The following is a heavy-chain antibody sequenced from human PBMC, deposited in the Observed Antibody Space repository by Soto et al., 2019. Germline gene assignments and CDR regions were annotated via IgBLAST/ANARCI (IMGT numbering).Heavy chain of an antibody. V-gene: IGHV1-69*01. Sequence: QVQLVQSGAEVKKPGSSVKVSCKASGGTFSSYAISWVRQAPGQGLEWMGGIIPIFGTANYSQKFQGRVTITADESTSTAYMELSSLRSEDTAVYYCARVHLPLGMITFLDYWGQGTLVTVSS. D-gene: IGHD3-16*01. CDR3: ARVHLPLGMITFLDY. CDR2: IIPIFGTA. CDR1: GGTFSSYA. J-gene: IGHJ4*02.